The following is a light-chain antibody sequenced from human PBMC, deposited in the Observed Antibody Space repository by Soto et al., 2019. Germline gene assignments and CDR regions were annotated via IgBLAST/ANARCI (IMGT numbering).Light chain of an antibody. Sequence: EIVLTQSPGTLSLSPGERATLSCRASQSVSSTYLAWYQRKPGQAPRLLIYGASSRVTGIPDRFSGSGSGTDFTLTISRLEPEDFAVYYCQQYGSSSITFGQGTRLEIK. J-gene: IGKJ5*01. CDR1: QSVSSTY. CDR2: GAS. V-gene: IGKV3-20*01. CDR3: QQYGSSSIT.